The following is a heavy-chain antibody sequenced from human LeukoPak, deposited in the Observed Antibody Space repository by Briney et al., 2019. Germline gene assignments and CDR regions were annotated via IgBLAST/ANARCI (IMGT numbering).Heavy chain of an antibody. CDR2: IYYSGST. Sequence: SQTLSLTCTVSGGSISSGGYYWSWIRQHPGKGLEWIGYIYYSGSTYYNPSLKSRVTISVDTSKNQFSLKLSSVTAVDTAVYYCARAYDYYDSSGPDAFDIWGQGTMVTVSS. CDR1: GGSISSGGYY. J-gene: IGHJ3*02. CDR3: ARAYDYYDSSGPDAFDI. V-gene: IGHV4-31*03. D-gene: IGHD3-22*01.